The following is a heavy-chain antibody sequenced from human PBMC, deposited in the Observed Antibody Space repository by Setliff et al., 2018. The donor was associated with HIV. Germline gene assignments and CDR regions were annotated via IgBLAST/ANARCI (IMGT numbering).Heavy chain of an antibody. CDR3: ARNPQPTGTPDYYYYYYMDV. V-gene: IGHV4-4*02. CDR1: GGSISSSNW. CDR2: IYHSGST. D-gene: IGHD1-1*01. J-gene: IGHJ6*03. Sequence: PSETLSLTCAVSGGSISSSNWWSWVRQPPGKGLEWIGEIYHSGSTNYNPSLKSRVTISVDKSKSQFSLKLNSVTAADTAVYYCARNPQPTGTPDYYYYYYMDVWGKGTTVTVSS.